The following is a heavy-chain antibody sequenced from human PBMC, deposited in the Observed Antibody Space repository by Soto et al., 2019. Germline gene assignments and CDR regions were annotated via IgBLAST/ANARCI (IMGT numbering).Heavy chain of an antibody. J-gene: IGHJ3*02. D-gene: IGHD3-3*01. V-gene: IGHV1-2*02. CDR1: GYPVTAYY. CDR2: INPATGAA. Sequence: QLHLVQSGAVVKKPGASVTVSCSASGYPVTAYYMHWVRQAPGRGLEWMGGINPATGAAKYTQTFPGRVTMTREPSTSTGFMGLSGLTSGDTAGFYCAGRGGVGVAGSAAFDMWGQGTLVTVSS. CDR3: AGRGGVGVAGSAAFDM.